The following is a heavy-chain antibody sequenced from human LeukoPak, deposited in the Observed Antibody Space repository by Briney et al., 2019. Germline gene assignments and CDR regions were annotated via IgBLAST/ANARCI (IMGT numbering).Heavy chain of an antibody. J-gene: IGHJ4*02. Sequence: GGSLRLSCTASGFNFNRFAVTWVRQAPGKGLEWVSAISGSGGTTHYADSVKGRFSISRDNSKNTLHLQLSRVRAEDTAVYYCAKTTSSLWFGEFRGGANYFDYWGQGALVTVSS. CDR3: AKTTSSLWFGEFRGGANYFDY. D-gene: IGHD3-10*01. V-gene: IGHV3-23*01. CDR1: GFNFNRFA. CDR2: ISGSGGTT.